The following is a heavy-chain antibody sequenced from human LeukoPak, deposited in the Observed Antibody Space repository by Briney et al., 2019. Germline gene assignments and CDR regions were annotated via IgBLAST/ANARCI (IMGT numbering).Heavy chain of an antibody. D-gene: IGHD3-16*02. CDR2: IKQDGSEK. V-gene: IGHV3-7*03. CDR3: ARVVIDYYYYGMDV. CDR1: GFTFSSYW. J-gene: IGHJ6*04. Sequence: GGSLRLSCAASGFTFSSYWMSWVRRAPGKGLEWVANIKQDGSEKYYVDSVKGRFTISRDNAKNSLYLQMNSLRAEDTAVYYCARVVIDYYYYGMDVWGKGTTVTVSS.